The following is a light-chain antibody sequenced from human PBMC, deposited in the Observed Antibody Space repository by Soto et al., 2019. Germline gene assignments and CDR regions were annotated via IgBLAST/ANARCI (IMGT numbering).Light chain of an antibody. CDR2: DVS. Sequence: QSALTQPRSMSGSPGQSVTISCTGTSSDVGGYNYVSWYQQHPGKAPKLMIYDVSKRPSGVPDRFSGSKSGNTASLTISGLQAEDEADYYCCSYAGSYWVFGGGTQLTVL. CDR3: CSYAGSYWV. CDR1: SSDVGGYNY. J-gene: IGLJ3*02. V-gene: IGLV2-11*01.